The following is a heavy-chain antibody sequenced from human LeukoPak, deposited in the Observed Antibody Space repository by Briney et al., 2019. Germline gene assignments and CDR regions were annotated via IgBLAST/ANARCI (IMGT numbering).Heavy chain of an antibody. D-gene: IGHD4-17*01. CDR2: INSDGRTT. CDR3: ARDRTVTTSLFDY. V-gene: IGHV3-74*01. Sequence: GGSLRLSCAASGFTFSNNWMHWVRQAPGKGLVWVSRINSDGRTTTYADSVKGRFTISRDNAKNSLYLQMNSLRAEDTALYYCARDRTVTTSLFDYWGQGTLVTVSS. CDR1: GFTFSNNW. J-gene: IGHJ4*02.